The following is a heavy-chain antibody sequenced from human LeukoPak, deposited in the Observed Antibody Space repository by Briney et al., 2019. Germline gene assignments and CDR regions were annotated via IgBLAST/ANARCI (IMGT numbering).Heavy chain of an antibody. D-gene: IGHD3-16*01. Sequence: PGGSLRLSCAASGFTFSSYAMSWVRQAPGEGMEWVSAISGSGGSTYYADSVKGRFTISRDNSKNTLYLQMNSLRAEDTAVYYCAKDSKIVPVLRYYYGMDVWGQGTTVTVSS. V-gene: IGHV3-23*01. J-gene: IGHJ6*02. CDR3: AKDSKIVPVLRYYYGMDV. CDR1: GFTFSSYA. CDR2: ISGSGGST.